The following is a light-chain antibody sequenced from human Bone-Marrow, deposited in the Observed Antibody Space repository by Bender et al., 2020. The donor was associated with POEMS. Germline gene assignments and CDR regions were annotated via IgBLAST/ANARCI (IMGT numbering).Light chain of an antibody. CDR1: SSNIGNHG. CDR2: YDD. Sequence: QSVLTQPPSLSEAPRQRVTISCSGSSSNIGNHGVNWYQQLPGEAPKLLIYYDDLLTPGFSDRFSASKSGTSASLAISELQSEDEALYYCSAWEDSLSGWVFGEGTKLTVL. J-gene: IGLJ3*02. CDR3: SAWEDSLSGWV. V-gene: IGLV1-36*01.